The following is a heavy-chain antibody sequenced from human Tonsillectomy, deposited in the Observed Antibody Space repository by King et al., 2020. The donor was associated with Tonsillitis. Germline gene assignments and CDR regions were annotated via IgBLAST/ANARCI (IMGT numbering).Heavy chain of an antibody. CDR3: ARDYWGSDY. Sequence: QLVQSGSELKKPGASVKVSCKASGYFFTDYAMNWVRQAPGQGLEWMGWINTNTGNTGIPTYAQGFTGRFVVSLDTSASTAYLQISSLKAEDTAVYYCARDYWGSDYWGQGTLVTVSS. CDR2: INTNTGNTGIP. V-gene: IGHV7-4-1*02. D-gene: IGHD7-27*01. CDR1: GYFFTDYA. J-gene: IGHJ4*02.